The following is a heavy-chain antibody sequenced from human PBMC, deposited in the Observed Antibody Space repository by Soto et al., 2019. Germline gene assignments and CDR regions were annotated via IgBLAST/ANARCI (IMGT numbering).Heavy chain of an antibody. J-gene: IGHJ4*02. CDR1: GFTFSSYA. D-gene: IGHD2-2*02. CDR3: ATAVPDPGFAAATPFDY. Sequence: EVQLLESGGGLVQPGGSLRLSCAASGFTFSSYAMSWVRQAPGKGLEWVSAISGSGGSTYYADSVKGRFTISRDNSKNTLYLQMNSLRAEDTAVYYCATAVPDPGFAAATPFDYWGQGTLVTVSS. V-gene: IGHV3-23*01. CDR2: ISGSGGST.